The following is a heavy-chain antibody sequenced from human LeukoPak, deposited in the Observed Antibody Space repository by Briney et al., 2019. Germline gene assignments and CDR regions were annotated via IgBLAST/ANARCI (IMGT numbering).Heavy chain of an antibody. J-gene: IGHJ4*02. Sequence: ASVKVSCKASGYTFTSYYMHWVRQAPGQGLEWMGWISAYNGNTKYAEKFQGRVTLTTDTSTSTANMELRSLRSDDTAVYYCARDSCTNGVCFLGDYWGQGTLVTVSS. D-gene: IGHD2-8*01. V-gene: IGHV1-18*04. CDR2: ISAYNGNT. CDR3: ARDSCTNGVCFLGDY. CDR1: GYTFTSYY.